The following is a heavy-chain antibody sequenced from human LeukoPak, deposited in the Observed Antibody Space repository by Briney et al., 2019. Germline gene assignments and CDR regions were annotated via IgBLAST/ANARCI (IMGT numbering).Heavy chain of an antibody. Sequence: GGSLRPSCAASGFTFSSYAMSWVRQAPGKGLEWVSVIYSGGSTYYADSVKGRFTISRDNSKNTLYLQMNSLRAEDTAVYYCARVLDYYYYYMDVWGKGTTVTISS. CDR1: GFTFSSYA. V-gene: IGHV3-53*01. J-gene: IGHJ6*03. CDR2: IYSGGST. CDR3: ARVLDYYYYYMDV.